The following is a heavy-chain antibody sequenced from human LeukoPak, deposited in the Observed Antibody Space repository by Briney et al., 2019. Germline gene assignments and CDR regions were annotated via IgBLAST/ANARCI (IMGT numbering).Heavy chain of an antibody. CDR1: GFTFSSYG. Sequence: PGRSLRLSCAASGFTFSSYGMHWVRQVPGKGLEWVAVISYDGSNKYYADSVKGRFTISRDNSKNTLYLQMNSLRAEDTAVYYCAKDVGDGYKHLFDYWGQGTLVTVSS. V-gene: IGHV3-30*18. CDR3: AKDVGDGYKHLFDY. J-gene: IGHJ4*02. D-gene: IGHD5-24*01. CDR2: ISYDGSNK.